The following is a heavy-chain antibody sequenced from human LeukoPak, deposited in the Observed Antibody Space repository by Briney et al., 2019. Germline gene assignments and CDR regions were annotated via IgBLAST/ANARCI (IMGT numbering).Heavy chain of an antibody. CDR1: GYTFTGYY. D-gene: IGHD1-26*01. V-gene: IGHV1-2*02. J-gene: IGHJ4*02. CDR2: INPNSGGT. CDR3: ARVRRTALGEPFDY. Sequence: ASVTVSCKASGYTFTGYYMHWVRQAPGQGLEWMGWINPNSGGTDYAQKFQGRVTMTRDTSISTAYMELSRLRSDDTAVYYCARVRRTALGEPFDYWGQGTLVTVSS.